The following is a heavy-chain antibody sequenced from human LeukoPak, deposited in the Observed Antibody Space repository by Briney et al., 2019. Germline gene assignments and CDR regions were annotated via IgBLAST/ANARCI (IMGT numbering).Heavy chain of an antibody. CDR3: ARERSSGWSPFDY. J-gene: IGHJ4*02. Sequence: SVKVSCKASGYTFTSYDINWVRQAPGQGLEWMGGIIPIFGTANYAQKFQGRVTITADESTSTAYMELSSLRSEDTAVYYCARERSSGWSPFDYWGQGTLVTVSS. CDR1: GYTFTSYD. V-gene: IGHV1-69*13. D-gene: IGHD6-19*01. CDR2: IIPIFGTA.